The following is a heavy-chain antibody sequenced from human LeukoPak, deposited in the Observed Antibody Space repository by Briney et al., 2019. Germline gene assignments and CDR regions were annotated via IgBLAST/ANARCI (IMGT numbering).Heavy chain of an antibody. V-gene: IGHV4-30-4*01. CDR2: IYDSGST. CDR3: ASPSWRY. CDR1: GASIRSGDYY. Sequence: SQTLSLTCTVSGASIRSGDYYWSWIRQPPGKGLEWIGYIYDSGSTYYNPSLKSRITISVDTSENRFSLKLSSVTATDTAVYYCASPSWRYWGQGTLVTVSS. D-gene: IGHD5-12*01. J-gene: IGHJ4*02.